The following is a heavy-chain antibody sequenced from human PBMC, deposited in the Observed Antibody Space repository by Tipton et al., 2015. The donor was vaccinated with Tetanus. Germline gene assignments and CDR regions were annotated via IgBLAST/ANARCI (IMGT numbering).Heavy chain of an antibody. V-gene: IGHV3-23*01. CDR2: ISGSGTT. CDR1: GLPFSGFA. Sequence: SLRLSCVASGLPFSGFAMNWVRQAPGKGLDWVSTISGSGTTYNADAVKKRLTISRDNSVKTLYLQLNSLRAEDTGIYYCSSPVRALLCAFDYWGQGSRVIGSS. CDR3: SSPVRALLCAFDY. D-gene: IGHD2-2*01. J-gene: IGHJ4*02.